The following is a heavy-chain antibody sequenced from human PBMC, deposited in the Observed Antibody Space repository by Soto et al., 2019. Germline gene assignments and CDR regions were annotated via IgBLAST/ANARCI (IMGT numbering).Heavy chain of an antibody. Sequence: QVQLQQWGAGLLKPSETLSLTCAVYGGSFSGYYWSWFRQPPGKGREWIGEINHSGSTNYNPSLKSRVTISVDTSKNQFSLKLSSVTAADTAVYYCARRGYSYGSDYWGQGTLVTVSS. J-gene: IGHJ4*02. V-gene: IGHV4-34*01. CDR3: ARRGYSYGSDY. CDR2: INHSGST. CDR1: GGSFSGYY. D-gene: IGHD5-18*01.